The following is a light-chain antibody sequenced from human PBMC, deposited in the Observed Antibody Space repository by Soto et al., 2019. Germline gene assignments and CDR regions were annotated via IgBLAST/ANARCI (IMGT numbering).Light chain of an antibody. J-gene: IGKJ3*01. CDR2: AAS. CDR1: QDINAW. V-gene: IGKV1-12*01. Sequence: DIQMTQSPSSVSASVGDRVTITCRASQDINAWLAWYQQKPGKAPELLIFAASSLQSGVPSRFSGSGSGTDFTLTISSVQPEDFATYYCQHSGVFGPGTKVDIK. CDR3: QHSGV.